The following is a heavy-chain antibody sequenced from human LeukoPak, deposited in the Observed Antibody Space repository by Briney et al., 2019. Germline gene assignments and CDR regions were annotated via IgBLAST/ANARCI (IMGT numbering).Heavy chain of an antibody. V-gene: IGHV1-2*02. D-gene: IGHD3-10*02. CDR2: INPNSGGT. CDR1: GGTFSSYA. CDR3: ARDHMFGAVTWFDP. J-gene: IGHJ5*02. Sequence: GASVKVSCKASGGTFSSYAISWVRQAPGQGLEWMGWINPNSGGTNYAQKFQGRVTMTRDTSISTAYMELSRLRSDDTAVYYCARDHMFGAVTWFDPWGQGTLVTVSS.